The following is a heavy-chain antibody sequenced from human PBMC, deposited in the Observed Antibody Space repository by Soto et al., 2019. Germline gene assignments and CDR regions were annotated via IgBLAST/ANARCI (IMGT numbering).Heavy chain of an antibody. Sequence: SETLSLTCAVSGGSISSGGYSWSWIRQPPGKGLEWIGYIYHSGGTYYNPSLKSRVTISVDRSKDQFSLKLSSVTAADTAVYYCARGYCSSTSCYVPARFDPWGQGTLVTVSS. J-gene: IGHJ5*02. D-gene: IGHD2-2*01. CDR3: ARGYCSSTSCYVPARFDP. CDR1: GGSISSGGYS. V-gene: IGHV4-30-2*01. CDR2: IYHSGGT.